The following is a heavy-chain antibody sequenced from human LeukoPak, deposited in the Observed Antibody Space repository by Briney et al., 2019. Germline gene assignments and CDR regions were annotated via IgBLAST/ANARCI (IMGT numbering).Heavy chain of an antibody. Sequence: GGSLRLSCAASGFTLSSYWVHWVRQPPGKGLMWLSRTNEDGSYADYADSVKGRFTVSRDNAKNTVYLQMNSLRTEDTAVYFCGRINYNGDYWGRGTLVTVSS. J-gene: IGHJ4*02. CDR1: GFTLSSYW. CDR3: GRINYNGDY. CDR2: TNEDGSYA. D-gene: IGHD3-10*01. V-gene: IGHV3-74*01.